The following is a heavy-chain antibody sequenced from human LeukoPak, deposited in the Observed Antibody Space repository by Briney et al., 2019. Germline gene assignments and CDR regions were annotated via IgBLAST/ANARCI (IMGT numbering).Heavy chain of an antibody. CDR3: VRDPPSSGWSFDY. V-gene: IGHV3-48*02. Sequence: GGSLRLSCAASGFTFSSYSMDWVRQAPGKGLEWVSYTSSSSSTIKYADSVRGRFTISRDNAENSLYLQMNSLRDEDTAVYYCVRDPPSSGWSFDYWGQGALVTVSS. CDR1: GFTFSSYS. D-gene: IGHD6-19*01. J-gene: IGHJ4*02. CDR2: TSSSSSTI.